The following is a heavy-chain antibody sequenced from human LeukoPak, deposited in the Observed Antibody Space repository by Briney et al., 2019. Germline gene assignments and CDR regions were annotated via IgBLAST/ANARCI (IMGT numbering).Heavy chain of an antibody. CDR3: AGYSSSWSSFHY. CDR2: ISYDGSKT. CDR1: GFTFSSNA. V-gene: IGHV3-30-3*01. J-gene: IGHJ4*02. D-gene: IGHD6-13*01. Sequence: GGSLRLSCSASGFTFSSNAMHWVRQAPGKGLEWVAVISYDGSKTYYADSVKDRFTISRDNSKNTLYLQMNSLRAEDTAVYYCAGYSSSWSSFHYWDQGTLVTVSS.